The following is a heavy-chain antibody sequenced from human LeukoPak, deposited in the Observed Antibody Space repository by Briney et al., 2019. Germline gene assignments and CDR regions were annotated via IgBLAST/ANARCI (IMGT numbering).Heavy chain of an antibody. J-gene: IGHJ4*02. CDR1: GFTVSSNY. CDR2: IYSGGST. Sequence: GGSLRLSCAASGFTVSSNYMSWVRQAPGKGLEWVSIIYSGGSTYYADSVKGRFTISRDNSKNTLYLQMKSLRAEDTAVYYCARVVPHPIHGGWGQGTLVTVSS. D-gene: IGHD3-16*01. CDR3: ARVVPHPIHGG. V-gene: IGHV3-53*01.